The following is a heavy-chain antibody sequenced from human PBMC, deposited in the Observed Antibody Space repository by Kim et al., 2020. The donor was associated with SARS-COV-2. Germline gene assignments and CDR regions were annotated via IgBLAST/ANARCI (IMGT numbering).Heavy chain of an antibody. CDR2: TSGNDGRT. J-gene: IGHJ4*02. CDR3: AKRGDGGSGFDY. CDR1: GFTFSSYG. D-gene: IGHD3-10*01. V-gene: IGHV3-23*01. Sequence: GGSLRLSCAASGFTFSSYGMSWVRQAPGKGLEWVSGTSGNDGRTYYADSVKGRFIISRDKSKNTLYLQMNSLRGEDTAVYYCAKRGDGGSGFDYWGQGTL.